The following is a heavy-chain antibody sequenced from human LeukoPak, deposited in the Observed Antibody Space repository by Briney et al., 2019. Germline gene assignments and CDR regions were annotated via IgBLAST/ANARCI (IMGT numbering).Heavy chain of an antibody. Sequence: PGGSLRLSCAASGFTFSDYYMTWVRQSPKTGLQWLSYINTIGTNIYYTDSVKGRFTISRDNDKNSLFLEMTSLRVEDTAVYFCARHKSVGGIDYWGQGPLVTVSS. D-gene: IGHD1-26*01. CDR2: INTIGTNI. V-gene: IGHV3-11*04. CDR1: GFTFSDYY. J-gene: IGHJ4*02. CDR3: ARHKSVGGIDY.